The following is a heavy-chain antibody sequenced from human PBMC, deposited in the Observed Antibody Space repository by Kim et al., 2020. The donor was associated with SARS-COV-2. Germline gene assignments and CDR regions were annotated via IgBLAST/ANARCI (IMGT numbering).Heavy chain of an antibody. V-gene: IGHV1-18*01. CDR1: GYTFTSYG. D-gene: IGHD2-2*01. CDR3: ARWDCSSTSCSDAFDI. CDR2: ISAYNGNT. J-gene: IGHJ3*02. Sequence: ASVKVSCKASGYTFTSYGISWVRQAPGQGLEWMGWISAYNGNTNYAQKLQGRVTMTTDTSTSTAYMELRSLRSDDTAVYYCARWDCSSTSCSDAFDIWGQGTMVTVSS.